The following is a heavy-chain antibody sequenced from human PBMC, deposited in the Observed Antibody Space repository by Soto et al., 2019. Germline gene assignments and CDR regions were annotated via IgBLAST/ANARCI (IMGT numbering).Heavy chain of an antibody. D-gene: IGHD5-12*01. Sequence: PSETLSLTCAVYGGSFSGYYWSWIRQPPGKGLEWIGEINHSGSTNYNPSLKSRVTISVDTSKNQFSLKLSSVTAADTAVYYCARDNLYIGYDYFDYWGQGTLVTVSS. CDR1: GGSFSGYY. CDR2: INHSGST. CDR3: ARDNLYIGYDYFDY. V-gene: IGHV4-34*01. J-gene: IGHJ4*02.